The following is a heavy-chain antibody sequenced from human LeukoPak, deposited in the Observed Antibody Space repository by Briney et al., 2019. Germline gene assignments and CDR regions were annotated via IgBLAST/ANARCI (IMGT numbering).Heavy chain of an antibody. CDR1: GGSISSGGYY. Sequence: PSDTLSLPCTVSGGSISSGGYYWRWSRRHPGKGLEWLGYIYYSGSTCYNPSLKSRVTISVDTSKNQFSLKLSSVTAADTAVYYCARCRVHCSSTSCYGNWFDPWGQGTLVTVSS. D-gene: IGHD2-2*01. CDR2: IYYSGST. J-gene: IGHJ5*02. V-gene: IGHV4-31*03. CDR3: ARCRVHCSSTSCYGNWFDP.